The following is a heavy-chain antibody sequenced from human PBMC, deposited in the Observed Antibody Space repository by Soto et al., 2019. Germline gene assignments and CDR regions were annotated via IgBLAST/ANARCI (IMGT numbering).Heavy chain of an antibody. D-gene: IGHD6-19*01. CDR2: ISSRSSLI. CDR3: VRERGEYDSGWYTDR. CDR1: GFTFGNAW. V-gene: IGHV3-48*02. Sequence: PGGSLRLSCAASGFTFGNAWMSWVAYISSRSSLILYADSVRGRFVISRDNALNSLYLQMNSPRDEDTAIYYCVRERGEYDSGWYTDRWGQGTPVTV. J-gene: IGHJ5*02.